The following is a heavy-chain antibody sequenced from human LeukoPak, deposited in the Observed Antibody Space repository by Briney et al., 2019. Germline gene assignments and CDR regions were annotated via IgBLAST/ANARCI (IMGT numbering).Heavy chain of an antibody. CDR2: IYYSGST. J-gene: IGHJ4*02. D-gene: IGHD4-17*01. CDR1: GGSISSYY. V-gene: IGHV4-59*01. CDR3: ASGGDYPPFDY. Sequence: PSETLSLTCTVSGGSISSYYWSWIRQPPGKGLERIGYIYYSGSTNYNPSLKSRVTISVDTSKNQFSLKLSSVTAADTAVYYCASGGDYPPFDYWGQGTLVTVSS.